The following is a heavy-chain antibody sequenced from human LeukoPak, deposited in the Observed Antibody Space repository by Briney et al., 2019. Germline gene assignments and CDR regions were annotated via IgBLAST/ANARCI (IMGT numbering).Heavy chain of an antibody. CDR3: ARQTSGGYTVFFGKPRGHWFDP. Sequence: ASVKVSCKASGGTFSSYAISWVRQAPGQGLEWMGGIIPIFGTANYAQKFQGRVTITADEPTSTAYMELSSLRSEDTAVYYCARQTSGGYTVFFGKPRGHWFDPWGQGTLVTVSS. D-gene: IGHD3-3*01. V-gene: IGHV1-69*13. CDR2: IIPIFGTA. J-gene: IGHJ5*02. CDR1: GGTFSSYA.